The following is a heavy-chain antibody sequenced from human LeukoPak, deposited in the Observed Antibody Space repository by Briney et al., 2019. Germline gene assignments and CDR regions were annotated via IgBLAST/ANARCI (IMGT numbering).Heavy chain of an antibody. Sequence: GGSLRLSCAASGFTFSTYWMTWVRQAPGKGLEWVANIKQDGSEKYYVDSVKGRFTISRDNAKNSLYLQMNSLRAEDTAVYYCARLREIPVFGVVTKSTSYFDYWGQGTLVTVSS. CDR3: ARLREIPVFGVVTKSTSYFDY. V-gene: IGHV3-7*01. CDR1: GFTFSTYW. CDR2: IKQDGSEK. J-gene: IGHJ4*02. D-gene: IGHD3-3*01.